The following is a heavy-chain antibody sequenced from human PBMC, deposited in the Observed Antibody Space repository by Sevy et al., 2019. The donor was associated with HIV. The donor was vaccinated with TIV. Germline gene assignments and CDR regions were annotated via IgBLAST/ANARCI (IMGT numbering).Heavy chain of an antibody. CDR2: IKSKTDGGTT. CDR3: TLEGLYCSGGSCYSEGFDT. CDR1: GFPFNNAW. V-gene: IGHV3-15*01. J-gene: IGHJ4*02. D-gene: IGHD2-15*01. Sequence: GGSLRLSCAAFGFPFNNAWMSWVRQAPGKGLEWVGRIKSKTDGGTTDYATPVKGRFTISRDDSKNTLYLQMNSLKTDDTAVYYCTLEGLYCSGGSCYSEGFDTRGQGTLVTVSS.